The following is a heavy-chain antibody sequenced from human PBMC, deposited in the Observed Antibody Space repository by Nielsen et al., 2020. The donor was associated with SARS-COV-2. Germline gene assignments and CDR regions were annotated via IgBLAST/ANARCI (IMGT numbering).Heavy chain of an antibody. CDR2: ISSSSSYI. CDR3: AREYSYGYHY. V-gene: IGHV3-21*01. CDR1: GFTFSSYS. Sequence: GESLKISCAASGFTFSSYSMNWVRQAPGKGLEWVSSISSSSSYIYYADSVKGRFTISRDNAKNSLYLQMNSLRAEDTAVYYCAREYSYGYHYWGQGVLVTVSS. D-gene: IGHD5-18*01. J-gene: IGHJ4*02.